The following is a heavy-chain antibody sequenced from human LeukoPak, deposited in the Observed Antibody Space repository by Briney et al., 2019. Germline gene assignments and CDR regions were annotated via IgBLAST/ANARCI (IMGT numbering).Heavy chain of an antibody. V-gene: IGHV3-23*01. Sequence: GGSLRLSCAASGFTFSRNAMTWVRQAPGKGLEWVSAISGSGGTTYYADSVKGRFTISRDNSKNTLYLQMNSLRAEDTAVYYCASPIATYYYGSGSFNRDYWGQGTLVTVSS. J-gene: IGHJ4*02. D-gene: IGHD3-10*01. CDR1: GFTFSRNA. CDR2: ISGSGGTT. CDR3: ASPIATYYYGSGSFNRDY.